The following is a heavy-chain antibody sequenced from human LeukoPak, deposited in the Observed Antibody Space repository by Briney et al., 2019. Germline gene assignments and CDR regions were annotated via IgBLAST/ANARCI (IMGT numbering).Heavy chain of an antibody. J-gene: IGHJ1*01. CDR2: INPNSGGT. Sequence: ASVTVSCKTSGHTFSDYYMYWVRQAPGQGPEWMGWINPNSGGTNYAQRFQGRVTMTRDTSINTAYMELRNLRSDDTAVYYCARGPEDFAVVVTATEYFLHWGQGTLVTVSS. V-gene: IGHV1-2*02. CDR3: ARGPEDFAVVVTATEYFLH. D-gene: IGHD2-21*02. CDR1: GHTFSDYY.